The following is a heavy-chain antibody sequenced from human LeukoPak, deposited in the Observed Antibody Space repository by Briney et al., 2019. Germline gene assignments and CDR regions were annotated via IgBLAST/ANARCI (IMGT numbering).Heavy chain of an antibody. D-gene: IGHD2-2*01. V-gene: IGHV1-46*01. J-gene: IGHJ6*03. CDR3: ARGERGYCSSTSCPPIYYYYMDV. CDR1: GYTFTSYY. Sequence: ASVKVSCKASGYTFTSYYMHWVRQAPGQGLEWMGIINPSGGSTSYAQKFQGRVTMTRDMSTSTVYMELSSLRSEDTAVYYCARGERGYCSSTSCPPIYYYYMDVWGKGTTVTVSS. CDR2: INPSGGST.